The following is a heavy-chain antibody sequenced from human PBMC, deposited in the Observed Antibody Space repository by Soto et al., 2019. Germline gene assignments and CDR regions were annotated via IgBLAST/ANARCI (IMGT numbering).Heavy chain of an antibody. CDR1: GGSVSSGSYY. CDR2: IYYSGST. J-gene: IGHJ5*02. V-gene: IGHV4-61*01. CDR3: ARDLNFWSGYDNWFDP. Sequence: QVQLQESGPGLVKPSETLSLTCTVSGGSVSSGSYYWSWIRQPPGKGLEWIGYIYYSGSTNYNPSLKSRVTISVDTSKNQVSLKLSSVTAADTAVYYCARDLNFWSGYDNWFDPWGQGTLVTVSS. D-gene: IGHD3-3*01.